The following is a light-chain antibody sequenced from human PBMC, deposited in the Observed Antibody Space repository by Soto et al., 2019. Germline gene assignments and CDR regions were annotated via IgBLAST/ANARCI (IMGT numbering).Light chain of an antibody. CDR2: KAS. V-gene: IGKV1-5*03. CDR3: QQYHNYPWT. Sequence: DIQMTQSPSTLSASVGDRVTITCRASQTINNWLAWYQQKPGKAPKLLIYKASSLEGGVSSRFSGSASGTEFTLSISRLQPDDFATFYCQQYHNYPWTFGQGTKVEI. J-gene: IGKJ1*01. CDR1: QTINNW.